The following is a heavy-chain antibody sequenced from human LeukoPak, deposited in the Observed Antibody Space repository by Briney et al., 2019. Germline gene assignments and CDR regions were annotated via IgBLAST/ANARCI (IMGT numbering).Heavy chain of an antibody. J-gene: IGHJ4*02. V-gene: IGHV3-21*01. CDR3: VRLRRNSDTTGFYYYYDF. Sequence: GGSLRLSCAASGYTFSSYSINWVRQAPGKGLEWVSSISVRSNYIYYADSVRGRFRISRDVARDSLYLQMNSLRAEDTAVYYCVRLRRNSDTTGFYYYYDFWGQGTLVTVSS. CDR1: GYTFSSYS. CDR2: ISVRSNYI. D-gene: IGHD3-22*01.